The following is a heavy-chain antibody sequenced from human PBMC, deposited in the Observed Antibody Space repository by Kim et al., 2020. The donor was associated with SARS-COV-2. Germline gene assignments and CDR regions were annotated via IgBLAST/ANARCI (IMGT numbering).Heavy chain of an antibody. D-gene: IGHD5-18*01. CDR1: GFTFSSYG. CDR2: IWYDGSNK. J-gene: IGHJ4*02. V-gene: IGHV3-33*08. CDR3: ARGGLQLWLRFEVDY. Sequence: GGSLRLSCAASGFTFSSYGMHWVRQAPGKGLEWVAVIWYDGSNKYYADSVKGRFTISRDNSKNTLYLQMNSLRAEDTAVYYCARGGLQLWLRFEVDYWGQGTLVTVSS.